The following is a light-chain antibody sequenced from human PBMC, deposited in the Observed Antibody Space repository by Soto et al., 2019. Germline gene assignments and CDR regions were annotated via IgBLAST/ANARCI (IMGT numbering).Light chain of an antibody. J-gene: IGKJ2*01. V-gene: IGKV3-20*01. CDR3: QQYGSSYT. Sequence: EIVLTQSPGTLSLSPGERATLSCRASQSVSSSYLAWYQQKPAQAPRLLIYGASSRATGIPDRFSGSGSGTVFTLTISRLEPEDFAVYYCQQYGSSYTFGQGTKLEIK. CDR1: QSVSSSY. CDR2: GAS.